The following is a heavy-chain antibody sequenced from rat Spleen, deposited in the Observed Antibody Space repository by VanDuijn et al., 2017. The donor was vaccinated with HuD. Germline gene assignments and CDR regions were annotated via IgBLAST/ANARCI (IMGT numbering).Heavy chain of an antibody. V-gene: IGHV5-25*01. Sequence: EVQLVESGGGLVQPGRSLKLSCAASGFIFSSFPMAWVRQAPTKGLEWVASISTGGGNTYYRDSVKGRFTISRDNAKSTLYLQMDSLRSEDTATYYCASLTTEGNWFAYWGQGTLVTVSS. D-gene: IGHD1-11*01. CDR1: GFIFSSFP. CDR2: ISTGGGNT. CDR3: ASLTTEGNWFAY. J-gene: IGHJ3*01.